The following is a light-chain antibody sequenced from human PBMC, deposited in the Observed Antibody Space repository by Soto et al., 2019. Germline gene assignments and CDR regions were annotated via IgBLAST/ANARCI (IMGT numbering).Light chain of an antibody. CDR3: QQYKKWPPWK. Sequence: EIVMTQSPATLSVSPGERATLSCRASQNISCNLVWYQQKPGQAPRLIIFGASTRATGIPARFAGSGSGTEFNLTITSLQSEDFAAYYCQQYKKWPPWKFGQGTKVDIK. CDR1: QNISCN. J-gene: IGKJ1*01. CDR2: GAS. V-gene: IGKV3-15*01.